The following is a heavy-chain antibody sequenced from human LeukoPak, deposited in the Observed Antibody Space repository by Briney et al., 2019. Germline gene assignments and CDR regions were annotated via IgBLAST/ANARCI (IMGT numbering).Heavy chain of an antibody. V-gene: IGHV3-30*02. D-gene: IGHD3-10*01. CDR3: AKDLMRDRWFGES. Sequence: PGGSLRLSCAASGFTFSYYGMHWVPQAPGKGLDWVAFIRYDGKDKLYADSVKGRFTISRDSSRNTLYLQMNSLRAEDTAVYYCAKDLMRDRWFGESWGQGTLVTVSS. CDR2: IRYDGKDK. J-gene: IGHJ5*02. CDR1: GFTFSYYG.